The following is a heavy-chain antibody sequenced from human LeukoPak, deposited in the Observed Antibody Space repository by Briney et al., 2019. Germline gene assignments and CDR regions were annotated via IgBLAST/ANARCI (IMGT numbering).Heavy chain of an antibody. Sequence: SETLSLTCAVYGGSFSGYYWSWIGQPPGKGLEWIGEINHSGSTNYNPSLKSRVTISVDTSKNQFSLKLSSVTAAHTAVYYCARGADTGIVGATTVFDYWGQGTLVTVSS. J-gene: IGHJ4*02. CDR2: INHSGST. CDR1: GGSFSGYY. D-gene: IGHD1-26*01. V-gene: IGHV4-34*01. CDR3: ARGADTGIVGATTVFDY.